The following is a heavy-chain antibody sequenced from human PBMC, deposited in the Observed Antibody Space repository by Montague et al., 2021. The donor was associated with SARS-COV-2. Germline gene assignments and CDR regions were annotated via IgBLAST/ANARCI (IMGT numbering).Heavy chain of an antibody. J-gene: IGHJ3*02. CDR1: GASISSYD. Sequence: SETLSLTCIVSGASISSYDWGWIRQSPGKGLEWIGYFYSVGSTDYNPSLKSRATISRDTSKNQFSLKVRSVTAADTAVYYCSRETMTADAFDIWGQGTMVTVSS. CDR2: FYSVGST. V-gene: IGHV4-59*01. CDR3: SRETMTADAFDI. D-gene: IGHD1-14*01.